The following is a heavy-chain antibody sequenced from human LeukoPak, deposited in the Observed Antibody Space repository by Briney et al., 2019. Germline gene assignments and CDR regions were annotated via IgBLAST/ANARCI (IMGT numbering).Heavy chain of an antibody. CDR2: ISYDGSNK. CDR3: AKDWEYSSGWYDY. Sequence: GGSLRLSCAASGFTFSSYGMHWVRQAPGKGLEWVAVISYDGSNKYYADSVKGRFTISRDNSKNTLYLQMNSLRAEDTAVYYCAKDWEYSSGWYDYWGQGTLVTVSS. CDR1: GFTFSSYG. D-gene: IGHD6-19*01. V-gene: IGHV3-30*18. J-gene: IGHJ4*02.